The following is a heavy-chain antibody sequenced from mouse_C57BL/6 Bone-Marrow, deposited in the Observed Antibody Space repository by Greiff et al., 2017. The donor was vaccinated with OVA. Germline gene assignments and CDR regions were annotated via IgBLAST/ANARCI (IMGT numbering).Heavy chain of an antibody. CDR3: ARTLIYYYGSSYEDFDY. J-gene: IGHJ2*01. Sequence: QVQLKQSGPELVKPGASVKISCKASGYAFSSSWMNWVKQRPGKGLEWIGRIYPGDGDTNYNGKFKGKATLTADKSSSTAYMQLSSLTSEDSAVYFCARTLIYYYGSSYEDFDYWGQGTTLTVSS. V-gene: IGHV1-82*01. CDR1: GYAFSSSW. CDR2: IYPGDGDT. D-gene: IGHD1-1*01.